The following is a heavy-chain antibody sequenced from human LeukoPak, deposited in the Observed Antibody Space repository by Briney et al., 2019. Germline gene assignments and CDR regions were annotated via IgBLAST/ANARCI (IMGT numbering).Heavy chain of an antibody. V-gene: IGHV4-61*01. J-gene: IGHJ3*02. CDR1: GGSVSSSSYY. CDR2: IYYTGTT. Sequence: TSETLSLTCTVSGGSVSSSSYYWSWIRQPPGTGLEWIGYIYYTGTTNYNPSLKSRVTISVDTSKNQFSLKLTSVTAADTAVYYCAKTTMTGLDAFDIWGQGTMVTVSS. D-gene: IGHD3-9*01. CDR3: AKTTMTGLDAFDI.